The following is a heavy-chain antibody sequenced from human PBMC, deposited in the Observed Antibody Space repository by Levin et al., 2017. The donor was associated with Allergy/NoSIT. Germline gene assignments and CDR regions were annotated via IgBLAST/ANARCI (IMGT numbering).Heavy chain of an antibody. Sequence: GGSLRLSCAASGFTFSSYGMHWVRQAPGKGLEWVAVISYDGSNKYYADSVKGRFTISRDNSKNTLYLQMNSLRAEDTAVYYCAKDVPSGGYYYGMDVWGQGTTVTVSS. CDR3: AKDVPSGGYYYGMDV. CDR2: ISYDGSNK. V-gene: IGHV3-30*18. CDR1: GFTFSSYG. J-gene: IGHJ6*02. D-gene: IGHD3-10*01.